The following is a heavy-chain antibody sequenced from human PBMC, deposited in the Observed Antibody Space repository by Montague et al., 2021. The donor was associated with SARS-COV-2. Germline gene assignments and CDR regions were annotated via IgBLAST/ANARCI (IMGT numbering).Heavy chain of an antibody. Sequence: SETLSLTCVVSGDSVNTNQWTWVRQPPGKGLEWIGHVNYTGSTKYNPSLESRVTISIDTSKNQFALRLNSVSAADTAIYYCARLIGSGWTDAFDFWGQGTMVTVS. D-gene: IGHD6-19*01. CDR2: VNYTGST. CDR3: ARLIGSGWTDAFDF. CDR1: GDSVNTNQ. V-gene: IGHV4-59*02. J-gene: IGHJ3*01.